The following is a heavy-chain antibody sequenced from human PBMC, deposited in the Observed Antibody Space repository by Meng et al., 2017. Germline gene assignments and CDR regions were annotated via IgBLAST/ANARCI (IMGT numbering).Heavy chain of an antibody. J-gene: IGHJ3*02. V-gene: IGHV2-5*01. CDR1: GFSLSTSGVG. D-gene: IGHD1-1*01. Sequence: SGPTLVKPTQTLTLTCTFSGFSLSTSGVGVGWSRQPPGKALEWRSLIYWNDDKRYSPSLKSRLTITKDTSKNQVVLTMTNMDPVDTATYYCAHSVATTGAFDIWGQGTMVTVSS. CDR3: AHSVATTGAFDI. CDR2: IYWNDDK.